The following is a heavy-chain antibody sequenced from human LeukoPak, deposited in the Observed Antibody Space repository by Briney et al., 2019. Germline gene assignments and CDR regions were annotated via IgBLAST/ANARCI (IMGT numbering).Heavy chain of an antibody. CDR1: GFTFSTYD. D-gene: IGHD6-13*01. Sequence: PGGSLRLSCAASGFTFSTYDMHWVRQATGKGLEWVSGICKTAGDTYYSGSVKGRFTISRENAKNTVYLEMNSLEAGDTAVYYCARGAAGFDYWGQGTLVSVSS. J-gene: IGHJ4*02. V-gene: IGHV3-13*04. CDR3: ARGAAGFDY. CDR2: ICKTAGDT.